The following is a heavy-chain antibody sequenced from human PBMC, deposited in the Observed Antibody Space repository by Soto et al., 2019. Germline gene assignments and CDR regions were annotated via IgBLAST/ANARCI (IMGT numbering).Heavy chain of an antibody. CDR2: ISAYNGNT. J-gene: IGHJ4*02. Sequence: GASVKVSCKASGYTFTSYGISWVRQAPGQGLEWMGWISAYNGNTNYAQKLQGRVTMTTDTSTSTAYMELRSLRSDDTAVYYCARVFCSSTSRYLFDYWGQGTLVTVSS. CDR3: ARVFCSSTSRYLFDY. D-gene: IGHD2-2*01. V-gene: IGHV1-18*04. CDR1: GYTFTSYG.